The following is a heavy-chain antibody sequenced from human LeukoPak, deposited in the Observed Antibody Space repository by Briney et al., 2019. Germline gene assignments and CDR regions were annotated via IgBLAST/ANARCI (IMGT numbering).Heavy chain of an antibody. J-gene: IGHJ4*02. V-gene: IGHV4-30-4*01. Sequence: PSETLSLTCTVSGGSISSGDYYWSWIRQPPGKGLEWIGYIYYSGSTYYNPSLKSRVTISVDSSKNQFSLKLSSVTAADTAVYYYARDAAVAGTIDYWGQGTLVTVSS. CDR2: IYYSGST. D-gene: IGHD6-19*01. CDR1: GGSISSGDYY. CDR3: ARDAAVAGTIDY.